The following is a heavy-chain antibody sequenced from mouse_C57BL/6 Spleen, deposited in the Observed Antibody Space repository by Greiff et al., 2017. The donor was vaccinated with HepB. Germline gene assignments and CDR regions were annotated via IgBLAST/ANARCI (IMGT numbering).Heavy chain of an antibody. D-gene: IGHD2-5*01. V-gene: IGHV1-64*01. J-gene: IGHJ4*01. Sequence: QVQLQQSGAELVKPGASVKLSCKASGYTFTSYWMHWVKQRPGQGLEWIGMIHPNSGSTNYNEKFKSKATLTVDKSSSTAYMQLSSLTSEDSAVYYCARTYYSNYGRAMDYWGQGTSVTVSS. CDR3: ARTYYSNYGRAMDY. CDR1: GYTFTSYW. CDR2: IHPNSGST.